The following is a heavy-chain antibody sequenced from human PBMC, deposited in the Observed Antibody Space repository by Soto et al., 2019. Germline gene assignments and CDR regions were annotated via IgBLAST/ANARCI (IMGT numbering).Heavy chain of an antibody. V-gene: IGHV1-69*13. J-gene: IGHJ4*02. D-gene: IGHD6-6*01. CDR2: IIPIFGTA. CDR3: ATGSREYSSSYYFDY. CDR1: GGTFSSYA. Sequence: ASVKVSCKASGGTFSSYAISWVRQAPGQGLEWMGGIIPIFGTANYAQKFQGRVTITADESTSTAYMELSSLRSEDTAVYYCATGSREYSSSYYFDYWGQGTLVTVSS.